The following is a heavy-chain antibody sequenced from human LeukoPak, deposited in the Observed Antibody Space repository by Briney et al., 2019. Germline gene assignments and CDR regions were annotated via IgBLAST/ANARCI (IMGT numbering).Heavy chain of an antibody. CDR1: GGSISSSSYY. CDR3: ARADTSYYDFWSGYYPLYYFDY. J-gene: IGHJ4*02. D-gene: IGHD3-3*01. V-gene: IGHV4-39*01. Sequence: SETLSLTCTVSGGSISSSSYYWGWIRQPPGKGLEWIGSIYYSESTYYNPSLKSRVTISVDTSKNQFSLKLSSVTAADTAVYYCARADTSYYDFWSGYYPLYYFDYWGQGTLVTVSS. CDR2: IYYSEST.